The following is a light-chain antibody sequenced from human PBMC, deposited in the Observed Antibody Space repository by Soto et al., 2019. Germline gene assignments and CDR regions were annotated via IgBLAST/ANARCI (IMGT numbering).Light chain of an antibody. V-gene: IGLV3-21*04. CDR3: QVWDSSSDHPQVV. J-gene: IGLJ2*01. CDR2: YDS. Sequence: SYELTQPPSVSVAPGKTARITCGGNHIGSKSVHWYQQKPGQAPVLVIYYDSDRPSGIPERFSGSNSGNTATLTISRVEAGDEADYYCQVWDSSSDHPQVVFGGGTKLTVL. CDR1: HIGSKS.